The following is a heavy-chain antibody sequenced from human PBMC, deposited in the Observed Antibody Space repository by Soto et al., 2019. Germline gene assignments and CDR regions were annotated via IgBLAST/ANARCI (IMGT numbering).Heavy chain of an antibody. V-gene: IGHV1-2*02. CDR2: INPNSGGT. D-gene: IGHD6-6*01. J-gene: IGHJ5*02. CDR1: GYTFINYY. Sequence: ASVKVSCKASGYTFINYYMHWVRQAPGQGPEWMGWINPNSGGTNLAQKFQGRVTVTRDTSISTAYMELTRLTSDDTAVYYCARGRGSSSNNFFDPWGQGTLVTV. CDR3: ARGRGSSSNNFFDP.